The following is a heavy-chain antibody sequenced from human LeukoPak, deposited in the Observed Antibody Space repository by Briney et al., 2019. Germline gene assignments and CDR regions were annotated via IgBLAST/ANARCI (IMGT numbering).Heavy chain of an antibody. CDR1: GGTFSSYA. D-gene: IGHD2-2*01. Sequence: SVNVSCKASGGTFSSYAISWVRQAPGQGLEWMGGIISIFGTANYAQKFQGRVTITTDESTSTAYMELSSLRSEDTAVYYCARDLGYCSSTSCPGAFDIWGQGTMVTVSS. J-gene: IGHJ3*02. CDR3: ARDLGYCSSTSCPGAFDI. V-gene: IGHV1-69*05. CDR2: IISIFGTA.